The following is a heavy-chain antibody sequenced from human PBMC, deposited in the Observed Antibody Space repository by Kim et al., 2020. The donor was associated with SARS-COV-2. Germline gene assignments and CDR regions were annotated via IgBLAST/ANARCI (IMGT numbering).Heavy chain of an antibody. V-gene: IGHV1-3*01. J-gene: IGHJ6*02. CDR2: INAGNGNT. Sequence: ASVKVSCKASGYTFTSYAMHWVRQAPGQRLEWMGWINAGNGNTKYSQKFQGRVTITRDTSASTAYMELSSLRSEDTAVYYCARSKPNFWSGYSTNYYYYYGMDDWGQGTTVTVSS. D-gene: IGHD3-3*01. CDR3: ARSKPNFWSGYSTNYYYYYGMDD. CDR1: GYTFTSYA.